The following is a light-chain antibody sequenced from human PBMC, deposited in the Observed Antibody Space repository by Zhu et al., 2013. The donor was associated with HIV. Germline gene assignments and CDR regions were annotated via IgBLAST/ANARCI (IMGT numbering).Light chain of an antibody. CDR1: QPLTSG. V-gene: IGKV1-12*01. CDR3: QQANSLMVT. CDR2: ATS. J-gene: IGKJ4*01. Sequence: DIQMTQSPSSVSASVGDRITITCRASQPLTSGLAWFQQKPGKAPKLLIYATSTLQGGAPSRFSGSGSGTDFTLSISSLQPEDFATYYCQQANSLMVTFGGGTEVEI.